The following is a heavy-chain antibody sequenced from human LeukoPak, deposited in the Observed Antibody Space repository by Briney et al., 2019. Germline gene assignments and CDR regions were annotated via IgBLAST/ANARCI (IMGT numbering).Heavy chain of an antibody. Sequence: PGGSLRLSCAAPGFTFASYSMNWVRQAPGKGLEWVPSISGDSTYIYNAGSVKGRFTISRDNAQASLYLQMISLRADDTAVYYCARVSGRLERQSDLDYWGQGTLVIVSS. D-gene: IGHD1-1*01. CDR2: ISGDSTYI. J-gene: IGHJ4*02. CDR1: GFTFASYS. CDR3: ARVSGRLERQSDLDY. V-gene: IGHV3-21*01.